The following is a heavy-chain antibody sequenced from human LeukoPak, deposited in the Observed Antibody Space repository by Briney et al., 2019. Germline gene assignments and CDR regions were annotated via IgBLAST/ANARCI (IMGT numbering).Heavy chain of an antibody. Sequence: SETLSLTCTVSGGSISSYYWSWIRQPPGKGLEWSGHIYYSGSTNYNPSLKSRVTISVDTSKNQFSLKLSSVTAADTAVYYCARMAIYDFWSGYDYWGQGTLVTVSS. CDR1: GGSISSYY. V-gene: IGHV4-59*01. CDR3: ARMAIYDFWSGYDY. CDR2: IYYSGST. J-gene: IGHJ4*02. D-gene: IGHD3-3*01.